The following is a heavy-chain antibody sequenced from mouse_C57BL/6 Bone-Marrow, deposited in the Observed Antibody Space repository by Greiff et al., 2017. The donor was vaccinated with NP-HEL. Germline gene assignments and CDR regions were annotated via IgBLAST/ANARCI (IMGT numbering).Heavy chain of an antibody. CDR3: KGAWFAY. CDR1: GYTFTSYW. V-gene: IGHV1-64*01. J-gene: IGHJ3*01. Sequence: QVQLQQPGAELVKPGASVKLSCKASGYTFTSYWMHWVKQRPGHGLAWIGMLHPNSGSTNYNEKFKSKATLTVDKSSSTAYMQLSSLTSEDSAVYYCKGAWFAYWGQGTLVTVSA. CDR2: LHPNSGST.